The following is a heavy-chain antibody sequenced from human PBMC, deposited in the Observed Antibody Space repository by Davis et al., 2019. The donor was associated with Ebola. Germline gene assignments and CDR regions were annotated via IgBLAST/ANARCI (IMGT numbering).Heavy chain of an antibody. CDR3: ARGNVDIVATTLYYYYGMDV. CDR1: GGSIISSSSY. J-gene: IGHJ6*02. D-gene: IGHD5-12*01. Sequence: SETLSLTCTVSGGSIISSSSYWGWIRQPPRKGLEWIGSIYYSGITCYNPSLKSRVTISVDTSKNQFSLKLSSVTAADTAVYYCARGNVDIVATTLYYYYGMDVWGQGTTVTVSS. V-gene: IGHV4-39*07. CDR2: IYYSGIT.